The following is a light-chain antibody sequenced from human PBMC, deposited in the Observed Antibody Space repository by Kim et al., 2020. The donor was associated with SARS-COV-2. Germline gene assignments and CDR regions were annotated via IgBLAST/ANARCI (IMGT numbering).Light chain of an antibody. CDR3: SAWDTSLAVWV. CDR2: RDN. CDR1: SGKVGTQG. J-gene: IGLJ3*02. V-gene: IGLV10-54*04. Sequence: QTATPACTGDSGKVGTQGATWLQQHQGHPPKLLSYRDNSRPSGVSERFSASRSGNTASLTITGLQPEDEADYYCSAWDTSLAVWVFGGGTQLTVL.